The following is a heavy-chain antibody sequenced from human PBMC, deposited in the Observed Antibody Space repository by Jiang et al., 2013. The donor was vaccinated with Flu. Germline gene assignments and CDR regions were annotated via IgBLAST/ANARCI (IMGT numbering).Heavy chain of an antibody. CDR2: IYYSGST. V-gene: IGHV4-59*01. Sequence: GPGLVKPSETLSLTCTVSGGSISSYYWSWIRQPPGKGLEWIGYIYYSGSTNYNPSLKSRVTISVDTSKNQFSLKLSSVTAADTAVYYCARVRGVRGFWFDPWGQGTLVTVSS. J-gene: IGHJ5*02. CDR1: GGSISSYY. CDR3: ARVRGVRGFWFDP. D-gene: IGHD3-10*01.